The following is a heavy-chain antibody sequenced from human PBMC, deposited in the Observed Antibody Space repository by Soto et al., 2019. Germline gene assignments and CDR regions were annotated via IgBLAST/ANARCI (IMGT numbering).Heavy chain of an antibody. CDR3: ATRYDYDSSGYDVYYYYGMDV. V-gene: IGHV1-69*01. D-gene: IGHD3-22*01. Sequence: QVQLVQSGAEVKKPGSSVKVSCKASGGTFSSYAISWVRQAPGQGLEWMGGIIPIFGTANYAQKFQGRVTITADDSKSTASMELSSLRSEDTAVYYCATRYDYDSSGYDVYYYYGMDVWGHGTTVTVSS. CDR1: GGTFSSYA. J-gene: IGHJ6*02. CDR2: IIPIFGTA.